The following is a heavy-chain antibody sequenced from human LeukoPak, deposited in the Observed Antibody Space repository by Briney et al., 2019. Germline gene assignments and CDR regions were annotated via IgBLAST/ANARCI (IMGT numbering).Heavy chain of an antibody. CDR1: GGSFSGYY. J-gene: IGHJ4*02. Sequence: KPSETLSLTCAVYGGSFSGYYWSWIRQPPGKGLEWIGEINHSGSTNYNPSLKSRVTISVDTSKNQFSLKLSSVTAADTAVYYCARTPSYSYGSPVDYWGQGTLVTVSS. CDR3: ARTPSYSYGSPVDY. CDR2: INHSGST. V-gene: IGHV4-34*01. D-gene: IGHD5-18*01.